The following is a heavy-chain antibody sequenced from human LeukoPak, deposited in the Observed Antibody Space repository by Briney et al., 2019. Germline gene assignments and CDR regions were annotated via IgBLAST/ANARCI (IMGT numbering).Heavy chain of an antibody. Sequence: SETLSLTCTVSGGSISPYYWSWIRQPPGKGLEWIGYVHYRGTTNYNPALKSRITMSVDTSKNQFSLKLTSVTPADTAVCYCVREGYAYEQISDNWFDPWGQGTLVTVSS. CDR3: VREGYAYEQISDNWFDP. CDR1: GGSISPYY. CDR2: VHYRGTT. J-gene: IGHJ5*02. V-gene: IGHV4-59*01. D-gene: IGHD2-2*01.